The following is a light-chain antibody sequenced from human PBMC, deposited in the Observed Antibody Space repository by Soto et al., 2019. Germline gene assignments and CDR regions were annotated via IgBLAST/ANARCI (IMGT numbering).Light chain of an antibody. V-gene: IGLV1-44*01. CDR3: ATWDDTLDGPV. J-gene: IGLJ2*01. CDR1: SSNIGRNT. CDR2: SDN. Sequence: QSVLTQPPSVSGTPGQRVTISCSGSSSNIGRNTVSWYQQFPGTAPRLLMYSDNQGPSGVPDRFSGSKSGTSASLAISGLQSEDEDDYYCATWDDTLDGPVFGGGTKLTVL.